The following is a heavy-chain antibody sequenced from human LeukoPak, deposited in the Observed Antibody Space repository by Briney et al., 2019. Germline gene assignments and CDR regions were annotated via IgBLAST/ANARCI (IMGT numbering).Heavy chain of an antibody. V-gene: IGHV3-7*01. D-gene: IGHD3-16*01. Sequence: PGGSLRLSCAASGFTFSNYWMSWVRQAPGKGLEWVADIKRDGSEKHYVDSVKGRFTISRDDAKNSLYLQMNSLRAEDTAVYYCALNMIGGQIFDFWGQGTLVTVSP. CDR2: IKRDGSEK. CDR1: GFTFSNYW. J-gene: IGHJ4*02. CDR3: ALNMIGGQIFDF.